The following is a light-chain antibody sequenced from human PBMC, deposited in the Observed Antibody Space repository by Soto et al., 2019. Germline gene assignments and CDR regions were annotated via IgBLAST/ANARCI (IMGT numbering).Light chain of an antibody. CDR1: QSISGY. CDR3: QESHTSGT. J-gene: IGKJ2*01. CDR2: AAS. V-gene: IGKV1-39*01. Sequence: DIQMTQSPSSLSASVGDRVTITCRASQSISGYLSWYQQRPGKAPDLLIYAASTLQSGVPSRFSGSGSGTYFTLTITSLLPEDFATYFCQESHTSGTFGQGTKLEI.